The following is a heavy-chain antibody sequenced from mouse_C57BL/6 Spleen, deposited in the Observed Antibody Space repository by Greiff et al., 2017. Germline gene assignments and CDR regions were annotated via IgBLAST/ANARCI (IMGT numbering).Heavy chain of an antibody. CDR3: ARAPKFHYYFDY. V-gene: IGHV1-50*01. J-gene: IGHJ2*01. Sequence: QVQLKQPGAELVKPGASVKLSCKASGYTFTSYWMQWVKQRPGQGLEWIGEIDPSDSYTNYNQKFKGKATLTVDTSSSTAYMQLSSLTSEDSAVYYCARAPKFHYYFDYWGQGTTLTVSS. D-gene: IGHD1-3*01. CDR2: IDPSDSYT. CDR1: GYTFTSYW.